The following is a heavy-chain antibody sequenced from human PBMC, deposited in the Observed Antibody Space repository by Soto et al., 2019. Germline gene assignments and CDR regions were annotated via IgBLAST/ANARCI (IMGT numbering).Heavy chain of an antibody. CDR2: IYYTGIT. CDR1: GASVSDNY. J-gene: IGHJ5*02. V-gene: IGHV4-59*02. Sequence: SETLSLTCSVSGASVSDNYWGWVRQTPGRGLEWIGYIYYTGITNYNPSLKRRVTMSLDTSKNRLSLQLDSVTAADTAVYYCARALDYDFSGGRNWFAPWGQGTLVTVSS. CDR3: ARALDYDFSGGRNWFAP. D-gene: IGHD3-3*01.